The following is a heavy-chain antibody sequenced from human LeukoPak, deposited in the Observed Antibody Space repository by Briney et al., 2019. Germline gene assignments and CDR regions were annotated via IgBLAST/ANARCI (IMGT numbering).Heavy chain of an antibody. Sequence: ASVKVSCKASGYTFTSYYMHWVRQAPGQGLEWMGIINPSGGGTSYAQKFQGRVTMTRDMSTSTVYMELSSLRSEDTAVYYCARNYYDSSGYRVDNFDYWGQGTLVTVSS. V-gene: IGHV1-46*01. J-gene: IGHJ4*02. CDR2: INPSGGGT. CDR3: ARNYYDSSGYRVDNFDY. CDR1: GYTFTSYY. D-gene: IGHD3-22*01.